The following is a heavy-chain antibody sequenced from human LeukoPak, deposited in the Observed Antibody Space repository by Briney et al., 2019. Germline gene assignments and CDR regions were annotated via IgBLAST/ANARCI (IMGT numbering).Heavy chain of an antibody. V-gene: IGHV4-4*02. CDR1: GDSISGSSW. CDR3: ARGRRITIFGVVNRPKYFDY. D-gene: IGHD3-3*01. CDR2: IFHSGSP. J-gene: IGHJ4*02. Sequence: PSGTLSLTCAVSGDSISGSSWWSWFRQPPGKGLEWIGEIFHSGSPIYNPSLKSRVTISVDTSKYQFSLKLSSVTAADTAVYYCARGRRITIFGVVNRPKYFDYWGQGTLVTVSS.